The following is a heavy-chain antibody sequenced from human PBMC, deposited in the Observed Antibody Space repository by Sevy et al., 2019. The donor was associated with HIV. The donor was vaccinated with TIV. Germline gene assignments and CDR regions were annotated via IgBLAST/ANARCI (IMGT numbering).Heavy chain of an antibody. D-gene: IGHD3-3*01. Sequence: GGSLRLSCAASGFTFRSYSMNWVRQAPGKGLEWLSSISDDSRYIYYSDSVKGRFTISRAKAKSSLYLQMNSLRVEDTAIYYCARDFTIFGVVSGIDYWGQGNLVTVSS. CDR1: GFTFRSYS. V-gene: IGHV3-21*01. CDR3: ARDFTIFGVVSGIDY. J-gene: IGHJ4*02. CDR2: ISDDSRYI.